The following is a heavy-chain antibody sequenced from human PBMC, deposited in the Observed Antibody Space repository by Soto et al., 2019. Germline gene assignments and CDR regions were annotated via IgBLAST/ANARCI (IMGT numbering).Heavy chain of an antibody. CDR3: ARSGYCTNGVCYTPFDY. CDR1: GGSISSSNW. D-gene: IGHD2-8*01. V-gene: IGHV4-30-4*01. Sequence: SETLSLTCAVSGGSISSSNWWSWVRQPPGKGLEWIGYIYYSGSTYYNPSLKSRVTISVDTSKNQFSLKLSSVTAADTAVYYCARSGYCTNGVCYTPFDYWGQGTLVTVSS. J-gene: IGHJ4*02. CDR2: IYYSGST.